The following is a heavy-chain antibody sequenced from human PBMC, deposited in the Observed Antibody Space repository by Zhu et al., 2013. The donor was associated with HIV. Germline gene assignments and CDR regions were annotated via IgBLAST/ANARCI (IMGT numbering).Heavy chain of an antibody. CDR2: INHSGST. D-gene: IGHD2-15*01. J-gene: IGHJ3*02. CDR1: GGSFSGYY. V-gene: IGHV4-34*01. Sequence: QVQLQQWGAGLLKPSETLSLTCAVYGGSFSGYYWSWIRQPPGKGLEWIGEINHSGSTNYNPSLKSRVTISVDTSKNQFSLKLSSVTAADTAVYYCARGPQPLWWYLRNDAFDIWGQGTMVTVSS. CDR3: ARGPQPLWWYLRNDAFDI.